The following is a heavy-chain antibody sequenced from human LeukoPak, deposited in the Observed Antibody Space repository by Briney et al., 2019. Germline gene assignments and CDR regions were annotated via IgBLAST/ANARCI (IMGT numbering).Heavy chain of an antibody. CDR1: GFTFDDYA. J-gene: IGHJ4*02. CDR2: ISWNRGSI. V-gene: IGHV3-9*01. CDR3: AKAYCSSISCHADY. D-gene: IGHD2-2*01. Sequence: GGSLRLSCAASGFTFDDYAMHWVRQAPGKGLEWVSGISWNRGSIGYADSVKGRFTISRDNAKMSLYLQMNSLRAEDTALYYCAKAYCSSISCHADYWGQGTLVTASS.